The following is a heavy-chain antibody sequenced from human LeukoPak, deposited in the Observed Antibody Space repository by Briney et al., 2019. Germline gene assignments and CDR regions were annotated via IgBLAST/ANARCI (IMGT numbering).Heavy chain of an antibody. D-gene: IGHD3-10*01. J-gene: IGHJ5*02. CDR3: ARHPKYYYGSGSYCWFDP. CDR2: INHSGST. V-gene: IGHV4-34*01. CDR1: GGSFSGYY. Sequence: SETLSLTCAVYGGSFSGYYWSWIRQPPGKGLEWIGEINHSGSTNYNPSLKSRVTISVDTSKNQFSLKLSSVTAADTAVYYCARHPKYYYGSGSYCWFDPWGQGTLVTVSS.